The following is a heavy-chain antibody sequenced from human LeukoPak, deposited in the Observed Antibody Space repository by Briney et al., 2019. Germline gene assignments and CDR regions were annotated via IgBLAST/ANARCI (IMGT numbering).Heavy chain of an antibody. Sequence: GSLRLSCAASGFTFSSYAMHWVRQAPGKGLEWVAVISYDGSNKYYADSVKGRFTISRDNSKNTLYLQMNSLRAEDTAVYYCARDWGFPDAFDIWGQGTMVTVSS. J-gene: IGHJ3*02. CDR3: ARDWGFPDAFDI. D-gene: IGHD3-16*01. CDR1: GFTFSSYA. CDR2: ISYDGSNK. V-gene: IGHV3-30-3*01.